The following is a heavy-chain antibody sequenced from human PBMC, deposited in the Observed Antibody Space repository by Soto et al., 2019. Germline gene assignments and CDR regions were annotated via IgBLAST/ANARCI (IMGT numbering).Heavy chain of an antibody. CDR3: AKGGPDGFCSGGRCYFDY. V-gene: IGHV3-9*01. D-gene: IGHD2-15*01. Sequence: VQLVESGGGLVQPGRSLRLSCAASGFTFDDYAMHWVRRVPGKGLEWVSSISWNSNIIGYADSVKGRFTISRDNAKNSLYLQMNSLRREDTALYYCAKGGPDGFCSGGRCYFDYWGQGTLVTVSS. CDR2: ISWNSNII. J-gene: IGHJ4*02. CDR1: GFTFDDYA.